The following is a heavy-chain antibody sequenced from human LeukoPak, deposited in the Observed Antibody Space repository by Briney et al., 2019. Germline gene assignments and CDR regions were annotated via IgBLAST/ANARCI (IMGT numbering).Heavy chain of an antibody. Sequence: GGSLRLSCAASGFTFPSYYMSWVRQAPGKGLEWFSIIYSGGGAYYATSVKGRFTTSRDNSRNTLFLQMNSLRAEDTAMYYCARVCPPKGFDPWGQGTLVTVSS. V-gene: IGHV3-66*01. CDR3: ARVCPPKGFDP. J-gene: IGHJ5*02. CDR1: GFTFPSYY. CDR2: IYSGGGA.